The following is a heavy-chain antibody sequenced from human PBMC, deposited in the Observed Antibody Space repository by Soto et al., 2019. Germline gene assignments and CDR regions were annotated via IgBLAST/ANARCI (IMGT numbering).Heavy chain of an antibody. D-gene: IGHD1-26*01. Sequence: QVHLVKSGGGVVQPGRSLRLSCAAPACIFTGHGMHWVRQAPGKGLEWVAVVRFDGSDAHYADSVKGRFIISRDVSKNLLYLQMNSLRAVDMAVYYCERDGVGGTTFFGDLDYWGQGSLVTVST. CDR2: VRFDGSDA. CDR3: ERDGVGGTTFFGDLDY. J-gene: IGHJ4*02. CDR1: ACIFTGHG. V-gene: IGHV3-33*01.